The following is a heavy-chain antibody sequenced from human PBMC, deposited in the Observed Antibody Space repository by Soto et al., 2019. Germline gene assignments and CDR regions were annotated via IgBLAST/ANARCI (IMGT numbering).Heavy chain of an antibody. CDR3: ARGGAMTVATINNWFDP. J-gene: IGHJ5*02. D-gene: IGHD5-12*01. Sequence: QVQLVQSGAEVKKPGSSVKVSCKASGGTFSSYAISWVRQAPGQGLEWMGGIIPIFGTANYAQKFQVRVTITADESTSTAYMELSSLRSEDTAVYYCARGGAMTVATINNWFDPWGQGTLVTVSS. CDR2: IIPIFGTA. CDR1: GGTFSSYA. V-gene: IGHV1-69*01.